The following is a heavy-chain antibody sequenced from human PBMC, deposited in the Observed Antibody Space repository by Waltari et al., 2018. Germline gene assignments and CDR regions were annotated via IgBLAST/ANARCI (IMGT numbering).Heavy chain of an antibody. CDR3: ARVHSVSYAQASWFDP. V-gene: IGHV4-38-2*01. CDR2: MYHSGNT. J-gene: IGHJ5*02. CDR1: GYSLRSGYY. D-gene: IGHD1-26*01. Sequence: QVQLQESGPGLLKPSETLSLTCAVSGYSLRSGYYWGWIRQPPGEGLEWIGSMYHSGNTYYNPSLKSRVTMSLDTSKNQFSLKLSSVTAADTAVYYCARVHSVSYAQASWFDPWGQGTLVTVSS.